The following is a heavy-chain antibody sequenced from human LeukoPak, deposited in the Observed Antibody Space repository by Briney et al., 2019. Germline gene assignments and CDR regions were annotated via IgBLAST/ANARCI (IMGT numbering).Heavy chain of an antibody. D-gene: IGHD6-13*01. CDR2: IYHSGST. Sequence: SETLSLTCTVSGGSISSSNWWSWVRQPPGKGLEWIGEIYHSGSTNYNPSLKSRVTISVDKSKNQFSLKLSSVTAADTAVYYCARDLMKSSSHATPPGNYWGQGTLVTVSS. J-gene: IGHJ4*02. CDR3: ARDLMKSSSHATPPGNY. V-gene: IGHV4-4*02. CDR1: GGSISSSNW.